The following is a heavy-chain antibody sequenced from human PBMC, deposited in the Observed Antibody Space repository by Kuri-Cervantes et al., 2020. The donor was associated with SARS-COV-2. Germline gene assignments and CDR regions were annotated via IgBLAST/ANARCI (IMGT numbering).Heavy chain of an antibody. Sequence: SETLSLTCSVSGDSVRSYYWGWIRQSPGKGLEWIGSIYYSGHSYSNPSLKSRVTISVDTSKNQFSLKLSSVTAADTALYYCARGECSGGSCYSFDYWGQGTLVTVSS. J-gene: IGHJ4*02. CDR3: ARGECSGGSCYSFDY. CDR1: GDSVRSYY. CDR2: IYYSGHS. V-gene: IGHV4-59*08. D-gene: IGHD2-15*01.